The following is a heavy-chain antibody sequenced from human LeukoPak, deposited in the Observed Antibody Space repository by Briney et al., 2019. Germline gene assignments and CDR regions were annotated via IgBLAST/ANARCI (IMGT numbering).Heavy chain of an antibody. CDR1: GYTFTSYY. J-gene: IGHJ4*02. CDR3: AGESSQAAFDY. V-gene: IGHV1-46*01. CDR2: INPSGGST. Sequence: ASVKVSCKASGYTFTSYYMHWVRQAPGQGLEWMGIINPSGGSTSYAQKFQGRVTMTRDTSTSTVYMELSSLRSEDTAVYYCAGESSQAAFDYWGQGTLVTVSS.